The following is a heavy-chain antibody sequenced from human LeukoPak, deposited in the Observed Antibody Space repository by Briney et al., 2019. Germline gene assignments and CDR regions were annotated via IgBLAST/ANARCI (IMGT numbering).Heavy chain of an antibody. CDR2: IYYSGST. J-gene: IGHJ5*02. CDR3: ARGLAAAGLYNWFDP. CDR1: GGSISSGGYY. V-gene: IGHV4-31*03. Sequence: SETLSLTCTVPGGSISSGGYYWRWIRQHPGKGLEWIGYIYYSGSTYYNPSLKSRVTISVDTSKNQFSLKLSSVTAADTAVYYCARGLAAAGLYNWFDPWGQGTLVTVSS. D-gene: IGHD6-13*01.